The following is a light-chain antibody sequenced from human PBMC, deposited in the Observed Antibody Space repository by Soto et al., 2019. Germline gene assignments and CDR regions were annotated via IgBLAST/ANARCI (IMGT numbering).Light chain of an antibody. J-gene: IGKJ2*01. Sequence: ENVLTQSPGTLSLSPGERATLSCRASPSVSNSLAWYQHKPGQAPRLLIYDASNRATGVPARFSGSGSGTDFTLTISSLEPEDFAVYYCHHYGSSPYTFGLGTKLEIK. V-gene: IGKV3-11*01. CDR2: DAS. CDR1: PSVSNS. CDR3: HHYGSSPYT.